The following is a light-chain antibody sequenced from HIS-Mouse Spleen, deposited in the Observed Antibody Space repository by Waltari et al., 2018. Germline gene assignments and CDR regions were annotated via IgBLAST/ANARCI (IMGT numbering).Light chain of an antibody. J-gene: IGLJ2*01. CDR3: YSTDSSGNHRV. Sequence: SYELTQPPSVSVSPGQTARITCSGDALPKKYAYWYQPKSGQAPVLVIYEDSKRPSGIAERFSGSSSGTMATLTISGAQVEDEADYYCYSTDSSGNHRVFGGGTKLTVL. V-gene: IGLV3-10*01. CDR2: EDS. CDR1: ALPKKY.